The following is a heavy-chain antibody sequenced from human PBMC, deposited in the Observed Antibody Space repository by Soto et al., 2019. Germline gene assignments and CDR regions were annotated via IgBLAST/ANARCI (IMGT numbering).Heavy chain of an antibody. CDR1: GDYISSGNNY. D-gene: IGHD1-26*01. CDR2: IYYSGST. CDR3: ASHSGSHPLFDY. J-gene: IGHJ4*02. V-gene: IGHV4-30-4*01. Sequence: QVQLQESGPGLVKPSQTLSLTCTVSGDYISSGNNYWSWIRQPPGKGLEWVGYIYYSGSTYYNPSLKSRATISLDTSKNQFSLRLTSVTAADTAVYYCASHSGSHPLFDYWGQGALVTVSS.